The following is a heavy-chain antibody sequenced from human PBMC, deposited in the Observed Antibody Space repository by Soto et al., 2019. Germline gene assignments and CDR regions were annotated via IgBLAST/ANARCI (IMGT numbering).Heavy chain of an antibody. J-gene: IGHJ5*02. CDR3: ARMVRGRRRLDP. V-gene: IGHV4-31*11. CDR2: IYHSGDT. D-gene: IGHD3-10*01. CDR1: GASINNGGYY. Sequence: QVQLQESGPGLVKPSQTLSLTCAVSGASINNGGYYWSWVRQHPGKGLEWLGHIYHSGDTYYNPSLKSRLTLSVDTSKNQFSLNLTSATAAYSAVYYCARMVRGRRRLDPWVQGTLVSVSS.